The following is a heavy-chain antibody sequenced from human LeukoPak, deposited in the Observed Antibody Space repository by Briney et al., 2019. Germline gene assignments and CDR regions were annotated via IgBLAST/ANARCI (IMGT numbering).Heavy chain of an antibody. CDR3: ARDRGCSSTSCYNAFDV. J-gene: IGHJ3*01. D-gene: IGHD2-2*02. CDR2: ISYDGSNE. Sequence: GGSLRLSCAASGFTFSTYAMHWVRQAPGKGLEWVAVISYDGSNEYYIDSVKGRFPISRDNSKDTLYLQMNSLRAEDTAVYYCARDRGCSSTSCYNAFDVWGQGTMVTVSS. V-gene: IGHV3-30-3*01. CDR1: GFTFSTYA.